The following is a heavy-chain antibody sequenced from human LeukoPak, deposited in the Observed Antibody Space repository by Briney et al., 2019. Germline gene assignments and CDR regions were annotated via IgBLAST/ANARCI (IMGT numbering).Heavy chain of an antibody. CDR3: ARGGGNHGTAVGGTLFYYYYYYMDV. D-gene: IGHD1-1*01. CDR2: FDPDHDEA. CDR1: GYSLSEVS. Sequence: GASVKVSCKVSGYSLSEVSIHWVRQAPGKGLVWMGGFDPDHDEAIYAQKFQGRVTMTEDTSSDTAYMELRSLRSDDTAVYYCARGGGNHGTAVGGTLFYYYYYYMDVWGKGTTVTVSS. J-gene: IGHJ6*03. V-gene: IGHV1-24*01.